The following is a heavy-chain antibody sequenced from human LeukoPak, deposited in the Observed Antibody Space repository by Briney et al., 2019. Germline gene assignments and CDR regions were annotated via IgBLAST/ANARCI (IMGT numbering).Heavy chain of an antibody. CDR3: ARGSLQLEGRDYYYYGMDV. J-gene: IGHJ6*02. D-gene: IGHD1-1*01. CDR1: GFTLSSYE. V-gene: IGHV3-48*03. CDR2: ISSSGSPI. Sequence: GGSLRLSCAASGFTLSSYEMNWVRQAPGNGLEGVSYISSSGSPIYYADSVKGRFTISRDNAKNSLYLQMNSLRAEDTAVYYCARGSLQLEGRDYYYYGMDVWGQGTTVTVSS.